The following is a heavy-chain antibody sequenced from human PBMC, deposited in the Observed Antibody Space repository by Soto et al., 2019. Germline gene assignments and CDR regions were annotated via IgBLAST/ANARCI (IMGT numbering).Heavy chain of an antibody. D-gene: IGHD5-12*01. J-gene: IGHJ4*02. V-gene: IGHV4-39*01. CDR2: IFYSGST. CDR3: ARLKGLVATIPRFDY. CDR1: GGSISSSSYY. Sequence: QLQLQESGPGLVKPSETLSLTCTVSGGSISSSSYYWGWIRQPPGKGLEWLGSIFYSGSTYYNPSLKSRVTISVDASKNQFSLKLSSVTAADTAVYYCARLKGLVATIPRFDYWGQGTLVTVSS.